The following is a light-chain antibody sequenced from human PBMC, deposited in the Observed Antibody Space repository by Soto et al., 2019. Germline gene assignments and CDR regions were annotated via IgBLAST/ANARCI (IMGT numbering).Light chain of an antibody. CDR1: SSNIGSNY. Sequence: QSVLTQPPSASGTPGQRVTISCSGSSSNIGSNYVYWYQQLPGTAPKLLMYRNNKRPSGVPDRFSGSKSGTSASLAISGLRSEDEADYYCAAGDDRVSGSYVFGTGTKVTVL. CDR2: RNN. CDR3: AAGDDRVSGSYV. V-gene: IGLV1-47*01. J-gene: IGLJ1*01.